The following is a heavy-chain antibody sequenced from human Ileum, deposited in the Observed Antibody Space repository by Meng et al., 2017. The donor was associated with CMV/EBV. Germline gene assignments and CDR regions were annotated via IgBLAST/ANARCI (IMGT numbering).Heavy chain of an antibody. J-gene: IGHJ4*02. D-gene: IGHD3-10*01. Sequence: FTLNYFGMHWVRQAPGKGLEWVAFIRSDGTFESYSDSVKGRFTISRDNSKKTLHVQMNSLRVEDTAVYFCAKDLRAFSGSYHNPFDHWGQGTLVTVSS. CDR1: FTLNYFG. V-gene: IGHV3-30*02. CDR2: IRSDGTFE. CDR3: AKDLRAFSGSYHNPFDH.